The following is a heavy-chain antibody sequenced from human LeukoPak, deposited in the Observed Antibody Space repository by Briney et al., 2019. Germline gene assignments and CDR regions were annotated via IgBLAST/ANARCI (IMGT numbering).Heavy chain of an antibody. V-gene: IGHV3-43*02. J-gene: IGHJ3*02. Sequence: GGSLRLSCAASGFTFDDHAMHWSGQAPGRGLGWSLLIGPVGNTYYADSVKGRFTISRDNRKNSLYLEMNSLRTEDTALYHCASQTKYYYGSGSYWTAFDIWGQGTMVTVSS. CDR2: LIGPVGNT. D-gene: IGHD3-10*01. CDR3: ASQTKYYYGSGSYWTAFDI. CDR1: GFTFDDHA.